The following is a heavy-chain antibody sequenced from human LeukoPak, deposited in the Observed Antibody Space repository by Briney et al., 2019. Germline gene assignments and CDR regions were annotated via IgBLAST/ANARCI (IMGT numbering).Heavy chain of an antibody. CDR1: GFTFSSSA. J-gene: IGHJ5*02. V-gene: IGHV3-21*01. CDR2: ISSSSSYI. CDR3: ARERLVGVNWFDP. Sequence: PGGSLRLSCAASGFTFSSSAMNWVRQAPGKGLEWVSSISSSSSYIYYADSVKGRFTISRDNAKNSLYLQMNSLRAEDTAVYYCARERLVGVNWFDPWGQGTLVTVSS. D-gene: IGHD1-26*01.